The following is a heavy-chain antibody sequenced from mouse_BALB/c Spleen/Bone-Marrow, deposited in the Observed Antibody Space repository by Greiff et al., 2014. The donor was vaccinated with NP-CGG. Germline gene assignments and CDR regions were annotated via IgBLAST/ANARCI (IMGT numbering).Heavy chain of an antibody. D-gene: IGHD1-1*01. CDR1: GYTFTSYV. CDR2: INPYNDGS. V-gene: IGHV1-14*01. Sequence: VQLKESGPELVKPGASVKMSCKASGYTFTSYVLHWVKQKPGQGLEWIGYINPYNDGSKYNEKFKGKATLTSDKSSSTAYMELSSLTSEDSAVYYCARTTVVDIYWYLDVWGAGTTVTVSS. J-gene: IGHJ1*01. CDR3: ARTTVVDIYWYLDV.